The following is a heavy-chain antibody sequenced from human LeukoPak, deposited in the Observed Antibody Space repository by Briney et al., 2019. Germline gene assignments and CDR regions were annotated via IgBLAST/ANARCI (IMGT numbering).Heavy chain of an antibody. J-gene: IGHJ4*02. Sequence: GGSLRLSCAASGFTFSNAWMSWVRQAPGKGLEWVGRIKSKTGGGTTDYAAPVKGRFTISRDDSKNTLYLQMNSLKTEDTAVYYCTTVTVGATRVDYWGQGTLVTVSS. CDR1: GFTFSNAW. D-gene: IGHD1-26*01. V-gene: IGHV3-15*01. CDR2: IKSKTGGGTT. CDR3: TTVTVGATRVDY.